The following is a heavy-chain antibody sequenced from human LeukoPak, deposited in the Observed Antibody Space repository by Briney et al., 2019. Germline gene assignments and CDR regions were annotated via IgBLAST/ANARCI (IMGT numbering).Heavy chain of an antibody. V-gene: IGHV1-8*01. CDR2: MNPNSGNT. D-gene: IGHD2/OR15-2a*01. CDR3: ASFLKDYYYYGMDV. CDR1: GYTFTSYD. J-gene: IGHJ6*02. Sequence: ASVKVSCKASGYTFTSYDINWVRQATGQGLEWMGWMNPNSGNTGYAQKFQDRVTMTRNTSVSTAYMELSSLRSEDTAVYYCASFLKDYYYYGMDVWGQGTTVTVSS.